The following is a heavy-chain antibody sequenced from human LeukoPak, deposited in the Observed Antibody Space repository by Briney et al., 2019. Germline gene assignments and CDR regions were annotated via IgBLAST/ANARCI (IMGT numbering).Heavy chain of an antibody. J-gene: IGHJ4*02. CDR3: ARLIRGGPFDY. CDR1: GYSISSSSYY. V-gene: IGHV4-39*01. CDR2: IYYSGST. D-gene: IGHD2-21*01. Sequence: PSETLSLTCAVSGYSISSSSYYWGWIRQPPGKGLEWIGSIYYSGSTYYNPSLKSRVTISVDPSKNQFSLKLSSVTAADTAVYYCARLIRGGPFDYWGQGTLVTVSS.